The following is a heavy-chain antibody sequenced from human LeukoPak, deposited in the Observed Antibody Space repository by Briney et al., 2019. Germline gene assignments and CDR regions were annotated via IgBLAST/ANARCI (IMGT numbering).Heavy chain of an antibody. CDR2: IHYSGST. Sequence: KPSETLSLTCAVSGGSISSYYWSWIRQPPGGGLEWIGSIHYSGSTSYNSSLKSRVTISVDTSKNQFSLKLSSVTPADTAVYYCARQVYSSSWSYYFDSWGQGILVTVSS. V-gene: IGHV4-59*01. D-gene: IGHD6-13*01. CDR1: GGSISSYY. J-gene: IGHJ4*02. CDR3: ARQVYSSSWSYYFDS.